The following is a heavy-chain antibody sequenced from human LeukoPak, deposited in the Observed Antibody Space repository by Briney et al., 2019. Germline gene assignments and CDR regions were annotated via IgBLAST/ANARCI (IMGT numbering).Heavy chain of an antibody. V-gene: IGHV3-7*01. CDR2: IKEDGGET. Sequence: PGGSLRLSCAASGFTFNNYWMGWVRQAPGKGLEWVANIKEDGGETHYLDSVKGRFTISRDNAKNSLYLQMNSLRAEDTAIYYCARGMSHAYWGQGVLVTVSS. CDR1: GFTFNNYW. D-gene: IGHD2-8*01. J-gene: IGHJ4*02. CDR3: ARGMSHAY.